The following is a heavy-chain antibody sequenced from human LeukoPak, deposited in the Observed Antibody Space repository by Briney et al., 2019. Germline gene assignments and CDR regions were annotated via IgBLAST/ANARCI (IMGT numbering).Heavy chain of an antibody. V-gene: IGHV1-69*01. CDR1: GGTFSSYA. J-gene: IGHJ4*02. D-gene: IGHD1-26*01. Sequence: GASVKVSCKASGGTFSSYAISWVRQAPGQGLEWMGGIIPTFGTANYAQKFQGRVTITADESTSTAYMELSSLRSEDTAVYYCARSGTGVGTLSDYWGQGTLVTVSS. CDR2: IIPTFGTA. CDR3: ARSGTGVGTLSDY.